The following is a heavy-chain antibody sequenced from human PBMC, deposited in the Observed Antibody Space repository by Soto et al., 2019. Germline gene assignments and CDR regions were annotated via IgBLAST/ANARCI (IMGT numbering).Heavy chain of an antibody. CDR1: GYTFTNYG. V-gene: IGHV1-18*04. D-gene: IGHD3-10*01. J-gene: IGHJ4*02. CDR3: ARGGREYYYGTGSYHPFDY. Sequence: QIQLVQSGAEVKKPGASVKVSCKTSGYTFTNYGVSWVRQAPGQGPERMGWISANNGNTNYAQKFQGRVSVTTDTSASTVYMELRDLRSDDTGLYYCARGGREYYYGTGSYHPFDYWGQGTLVTVSS. CDR2: ISANNGNT.